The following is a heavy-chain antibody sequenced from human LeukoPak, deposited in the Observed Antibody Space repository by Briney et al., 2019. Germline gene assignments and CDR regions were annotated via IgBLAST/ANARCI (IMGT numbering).Heavy chain of an antibody. D-gene: IGHD2-2*01. CDR1: GFTFDDYA. J-gene: IGHJ5*02. Sequence: GGSLRLSCAASGFTFDDYAMHWVRQAPGRGLEWVSGISWNSGSIGYADSVKGRFTISRDNAKNSLYLQMNSLRAEDTALYYCAKGRDKYQLLSKNWFDPWGQGTLVTVSS. CDR2: ISWNSGSI. V-gene: IGHV3-9*01. CDR3: AKGRDKYQLLSKNWFDP.